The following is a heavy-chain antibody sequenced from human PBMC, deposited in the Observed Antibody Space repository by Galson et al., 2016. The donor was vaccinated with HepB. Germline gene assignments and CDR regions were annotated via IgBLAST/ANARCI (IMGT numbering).Heavy chain of an antibody. CDR1: GFSFSSYP. D-gene: IGHD6-13*01. CDR3: VKSNLAAPGGFYGMDV. Sequence: SLRLSCAASGFSFSSYPMHWVRQAPGKGLEYVSGMTTNGDDTKYADSVKGRFTIFRDNSKNTLYLQMRSLRAEDTAVYYCVKSNLAAPGGFYGMDVWGQGTTVTVSS. V-gene: IGHV3-64D*06. J-gene: IGHJ6*02. CDR2: MTTNGDDT.